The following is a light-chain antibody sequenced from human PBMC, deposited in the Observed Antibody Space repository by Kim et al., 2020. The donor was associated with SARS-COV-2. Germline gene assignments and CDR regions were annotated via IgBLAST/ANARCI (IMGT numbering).Light chain of an antibody. Sequence: DVQMTQSPSSLSASIGDRVTITYRASQGISAYLAWFQQKPGKAPKSLIYDASNLESGVPSRFSGSGSGTDFTLTISSLQPEDFAIYYCQQYYSYPFTFGQGTKLEI. J-gene: IGKJ2*01. CDR3: QQYYSYPFT. CDR2: DAS. CDR1: QGISAY. V-gene: IGKV1-16*01.